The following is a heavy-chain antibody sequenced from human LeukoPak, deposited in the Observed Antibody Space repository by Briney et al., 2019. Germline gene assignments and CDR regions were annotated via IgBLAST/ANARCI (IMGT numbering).Heavy chain of an antibody. Sequence: PGGSLRLSCAASGFTFSNYWMSWVRQAPGKGLEWVANIKEGGNEKSYVDSVKGRFTISRDNAQNSLYLQMNSLRAEDTAVYYCARDFYYDRSGTLFDSWGQGTLVTVSS. V-gene: IGHV3-7*01. J-gene: IGHJ4*02. CDR2: IKEGGNEK. D-gene: IGHD3-22*01. CDR1: GFTFSNYW. CDR3: ARDFYYDRSGTLFDS.